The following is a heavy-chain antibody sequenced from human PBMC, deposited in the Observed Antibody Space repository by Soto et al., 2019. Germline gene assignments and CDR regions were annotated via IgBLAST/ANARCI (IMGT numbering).Heavy chain of an antibody. CDR2: ISGRGGGT. J-gene: IGHJ3*02. CDR3: AKVGTYDFWSGYDSAFDI. CDR1: GFTFSNYA. Sequence: EVLLLESGGGLVQPGGSLRLSCAASGFTFSNYAMSWVRQAPGKGLEWVSGISGRGGGTDYADSVKGRLTISRDNSKNTLYLQMNSLRAEDTAVYYCAKVGTYDFWSGYDSAFDIWGQGTMVTVSS. D-gene: IGHD3-3*01. V-gene: IGHV3-23*01.